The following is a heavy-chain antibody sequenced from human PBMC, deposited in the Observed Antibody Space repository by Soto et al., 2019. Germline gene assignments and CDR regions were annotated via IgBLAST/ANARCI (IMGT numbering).Heavy chain of an antibody. CDR2: ISGSGGST. CDR1: GFTFSSYA. Sequence: GGSLRLSCAASGFTFSSYAMSWVRQAPGKGLEWVSAISGSGGSTYYADSVKGRFTISRDNSKNTLYLQMNSLRAEDTAVYYGAKDLSGSYSSDAFDIWGQGTMVTVSS. V-gene: IGHV3-23*01. CDR3: AKDLSGSYSSDAFDI. J-gene: IGHJ3*02. D-gene: IGHD1-26*01.